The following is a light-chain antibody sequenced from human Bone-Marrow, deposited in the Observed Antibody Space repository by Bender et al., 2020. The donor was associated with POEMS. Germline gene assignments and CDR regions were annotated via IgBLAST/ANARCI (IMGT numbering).Light chain of an antibody. V-gene: IGLV2-23*02. Sequence: QSVLTQPASVSGALGQSITISCTGGISTVESYNFVSWYQHHPGKAPKLVIYEVSERPSGVSTRFSGSKSGKTASLTISGLQAEDEADYYCSSYVAVNTWVFGGGTTLTVL. CDR1: ISTVESYNF. CDR3: SSYVAVNTWV. J-gene: IGLJ3*02. CDR2: EVS.